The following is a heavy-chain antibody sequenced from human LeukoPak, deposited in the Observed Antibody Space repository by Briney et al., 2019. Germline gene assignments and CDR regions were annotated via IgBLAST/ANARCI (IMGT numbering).Heavy chain of an antibody. D-gene: IGHD5-18*01. CDR1: GGSMGTYY. J-gene: IGHJ4*02. CDR3: ARCGYSYGTGYHFDF. Sequence: SETLSLTCSVSGGSMGTYYWSCIRRPPGKGREWIGYIYYTGSTYYNSSLSSRVTISLDTSKNQFSLKLSSVTAADTAVYYCARCGYSYGTGYHFDFWGQGPLVTVSS. V-gene: IGHV4-59*01. CDR2: IYYTGST.